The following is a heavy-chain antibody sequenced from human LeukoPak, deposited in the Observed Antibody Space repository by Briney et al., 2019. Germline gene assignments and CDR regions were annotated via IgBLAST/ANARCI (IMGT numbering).Heavy chain of an antibody. D-gene: IGHD3-3*01. V-gene: IGHV4-31*03. CDR1: GGSISSGGYC. CDR3: ARAPYYDFWSGYGIWFDP. J-gene: IGHJ5*02. Sequence: SETLSLTCTVSGGSISSGGYCWSWIRQHPGKGLEWIGYIYYSGSTYYNPSLKSRVTISVDTSKNQFSLKLSSVTAADTAVYYCARAPYYDFWSGYGIWFDPWGQGTLVTVSS. CDR2: IYYSGST.